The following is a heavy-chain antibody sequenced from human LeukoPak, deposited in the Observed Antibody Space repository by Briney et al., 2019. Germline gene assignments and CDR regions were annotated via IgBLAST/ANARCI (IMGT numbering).Heavy chain of an antibody. CDR3: ARGGSYHGY. CDR2: IYYSGTT. J-gene: IGHJ4*02. D-gene: IGHD1-26*01. V-gene: IGHV4-59*01. Sequence: PSETLSLTCTVSGDSISGYYWSWIRQPPGKGLEWIGNIYYSGTTNHNPSLKSRVTISVDTSKNQFSLKLSSVTAADTATYYCARGGSYHGYWGLGTLVTVSS. CDR1: GDSISGYY.